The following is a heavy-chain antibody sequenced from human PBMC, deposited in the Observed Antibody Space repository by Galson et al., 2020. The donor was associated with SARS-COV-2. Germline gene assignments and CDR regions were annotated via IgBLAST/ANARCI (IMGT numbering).Heavy chain of an antibody. CDR1: GDSIISSTYY. D-gene: IGHD6-19*01. Sequence: SETLSLTCTVSGDSIISSTYYWGWIRQPPGKGLEWIGSIHYSGSTYYNPSLKSRVTMSVDTSNNQFSLRLSSVRAADTAIYFCATTFIGVVGSMTYFDVWGRGTLVTGSS. CDR3: ATTFIGVVGSMTYFDV. CDR2: IHYSGST. J-gene: IGHJ4*02. V-gene: IGHV4-39*07.